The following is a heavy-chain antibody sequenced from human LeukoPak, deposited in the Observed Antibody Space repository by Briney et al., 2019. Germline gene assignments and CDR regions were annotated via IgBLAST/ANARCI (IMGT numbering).Heavy chain of an antibody. V-gene: IGHV1-18*01. Sequence: GASVKVSCKASGYTFTSYGISWVRQAPGQGLEWMGWISAYNGNTNYAQKLQGRVTMTTDTSTSTAYMELRSLRSDVTAEYYCARGGEYYDSSGSYAFDIWGQGTMVTVTS. CDR1: GYTFTSYG. D-gene: IGHD3-22*01. CDR3: ARGGEYYDSSGSYAFDI. CDR2: ISAYNGNT. J-gene: IGHJ3*02.